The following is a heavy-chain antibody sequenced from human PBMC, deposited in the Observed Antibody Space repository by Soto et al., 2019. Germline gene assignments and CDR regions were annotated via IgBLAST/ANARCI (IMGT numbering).Heavy chain of an antibody. J-gene: IGHJ3*02. Sequence: EVQLVESGGGLVQPGGSLTLSCAASGFTFSAYWMTWVSQAPGKGLEWVANIEEDGSEKSYVDSVKGRFTISRDNAENSLYLQMNSLRAEDTALYYCARALVPVANDAFDIWGQGAMVTVSS. CDR3: ARALVPVANDAFDI. CDR2: IEEDGSEK. D-gene: IGHD2-2*01. CDR1: GFTFSAYW. V-gene: IGHV3-7*01.